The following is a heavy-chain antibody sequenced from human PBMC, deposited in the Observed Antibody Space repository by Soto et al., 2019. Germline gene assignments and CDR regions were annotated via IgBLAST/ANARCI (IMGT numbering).Heavy chain of an antibody. CDR2: IYYSGST. Sequence: SETMSLTCTVSGGSISSGGYYWSWIRQHPGKGLEWIGYIYYSGSTYYNPSLKSRVTISVDTSKNQFSLKLSSVTAADTAVYYCARSERGFLEWFAWFDPWGQGTLVTVSS. CDR1: GGSISSGGYY. V-gene: IGHV4-31*03. CDR3: ARSERGFLEWFAWFDP. D-gene: IGHD3-3*01. J-gene: IGHJ5*02.